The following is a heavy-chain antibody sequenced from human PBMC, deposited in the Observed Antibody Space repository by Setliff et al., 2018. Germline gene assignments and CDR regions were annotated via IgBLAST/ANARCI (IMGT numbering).Heavy chain of an antibody. CDR1: GGFTSSFY. V-gene: IGHV4-59*01. D-gene: IGHD2-2*01. CDR3: ARHIWGAKMQLPHDVFDI. CDR2: VDHSGST. J-gene: IGHJ3*02. Sequence: SETLSLTCTISGGFTSSFYWSWIRQAPGKGLEWIGYVDHSGSTNFSPSLKSRGTISVDTSKTQVSLTLTSVTAADTAVYYCARHIWGAKMQLPHDVFDIWGQGTMVTASS.